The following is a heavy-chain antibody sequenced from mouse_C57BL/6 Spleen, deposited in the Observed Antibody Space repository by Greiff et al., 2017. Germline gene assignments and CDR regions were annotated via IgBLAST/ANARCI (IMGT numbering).Heavy chain of an antibody. Sequence: DVMLVESGGGLVQPGGSMKLSCVASGFTFSNYWMNWVRQSPEKGLEWVAQIRLKSDNYATHYAESVKGRFTISRDESKSSVYLQMNNLRAEDTGIDYCTGGARWGYYFDYWGQGTTLTVSS. CDR1: GFTFSNYW. V-gene: IGHV6-3*01. CDR3: TGGARWGYYFDY. J-gene: IGHJ2*01. CDR2: IRLKSDNYAT. D-gene: IGHD1-1*01.